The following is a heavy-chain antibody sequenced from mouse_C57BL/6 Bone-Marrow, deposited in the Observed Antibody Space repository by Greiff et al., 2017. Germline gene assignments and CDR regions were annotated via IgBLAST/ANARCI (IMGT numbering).Heavy chain of an antibody. CDR2: INPNNGGT. D-gene: IGHD2-2*01. CDR3: ARWYGYERAWFAY. V-gene: IGHV1-18*01. CDR1: GYTFTDYN. J-gene: IGHJ3*01. Sequence: EVQLQQSGPELVKPGASVKIPCKASGYTFTDYNMDWVKQSHGKSLEWIGDINPNNGGTIYNQKFKGKATLTVDKSSSTAYMELRSLTSEDTAVYYCARWYGYERAWFAYWGQGTLVTVSA.